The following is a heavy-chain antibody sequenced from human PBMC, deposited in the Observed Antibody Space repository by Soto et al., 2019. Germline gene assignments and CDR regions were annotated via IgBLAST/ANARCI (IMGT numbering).Heavy chain of an antibody. D-gene: IGHD6-13*01. CDR2: TSAYNGNT. CDR1: GYIF. J-gene: IGHJ6*02. V-gene: IGHV1-18*01. CDR3: ATVAKAGSEYYYSGMDV. Sequence: RASVKVSCKASGYIFISWVRQAPGQGLEWMGWTSAYNGNTNYAQKFQGRVTMTTDTSTSTAYMELRSMTSDDTAVYFCATVAKAGSEYYYSGMDVWGQGTTVTVSS.